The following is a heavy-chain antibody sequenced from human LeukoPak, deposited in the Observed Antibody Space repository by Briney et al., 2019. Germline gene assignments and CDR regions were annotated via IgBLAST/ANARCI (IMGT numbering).Heavy chain of an antibody. Sequence: GGSLRLSCVASGFTFSSYAMTWVRQAPGKGLEWVSSISGSTGRTYYADSARGRFTISRDNSKNTLYVQLSSLRAEDTARYYCARGDHYYDFLIEHWGRGTLVTVSS. V-gene: IGHV3-23*01. J-gene: IGHJ4*02. CDR1: GFTFSSYA. CDR3: ARGDHYYDFLIEH. CDR2: ISGSTGRT. D-gene: IGHD3-3*01.